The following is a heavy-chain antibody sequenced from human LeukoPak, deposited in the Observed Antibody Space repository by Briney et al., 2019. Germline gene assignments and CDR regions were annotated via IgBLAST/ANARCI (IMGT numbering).Heavy chain of an antibody. CDR3: ARHDADFWSGSEHGLSDY. D-gene: IGHD3-3*01. CDR1: GYTFTSYG. CDR2: ISEYNGNT. Sequence: ASVTVSCKASGYTFTSYGISWVRQAPGQGVEWMGWISEYNGNTNYAQKLQGRVTMTTDTSTSTAYMELRSLRSDDTAVYYCARHDADFWSGSEHGLSDYWGQGTLVTVSS. V-gene: IGHV1-18*01. J-gene: IGHJ4*02.